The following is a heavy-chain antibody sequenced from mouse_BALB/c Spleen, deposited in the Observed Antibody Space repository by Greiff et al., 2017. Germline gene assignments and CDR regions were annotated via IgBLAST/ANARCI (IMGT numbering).Heavy chain of an antibody. CDR3: ARPATAY. D-gene: IGHD1-2*01. CDR1: GFTFSSFG. V-gene: IGHV5-17*02. CDR2: ISSGSSTI. J-gene: IGHJ3*01. Sequence: DVKLVESGGGLVQPGGSRKLSCAASGFTFSSFGMHWVRQAPEKGLEWVAYISSGSSTIYYADTVKGRFTISRDNPKNTLFLQMTSLRSEDTAMYYCARPATAYWGQGTLVTVSA.